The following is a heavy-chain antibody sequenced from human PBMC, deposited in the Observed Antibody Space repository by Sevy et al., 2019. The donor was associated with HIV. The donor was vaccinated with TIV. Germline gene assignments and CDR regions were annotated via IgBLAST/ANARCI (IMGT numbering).Heavy chain of an antibody. V-gene: IGHV4-4*07. J-gene: IGHJ4*02. D-gene: IGHD3-16*01. CDR1: GGSISLYY. CDR3: AREAKLGAPLGY. CDR2: IYGSGST. Sequence: SETLSLTCTVSGGSISLYYWSWIRQPAGKGLEWIGHIYGSGSTSYNPSLKRRVTMSVDTSQNQISLKLTSVTAADTAVYYCAREAKLGAPLGYWGQGTLVTVSS.